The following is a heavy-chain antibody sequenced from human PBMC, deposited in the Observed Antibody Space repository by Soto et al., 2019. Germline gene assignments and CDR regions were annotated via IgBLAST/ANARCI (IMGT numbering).Heavy chain of an antibody. J-gene: IGHJ6*02. Sequence: SETLSLTCAVYGGSFSGYYWSWIRQPPGKGLEWIGEINHSGSTNYNPSLKSRVTISVDTSKNQFSLKLSSVTAADTAVYYCARGFGELLDYYYYGMDVWGQGTTVTVSS. CDR1: GGSFSGYY. CDR2: INHSGST. D-gene: IGHD1-26*01. V-gene: IGHV4-34*01. CDR3: ARGFGELLDYYYYGMDV.